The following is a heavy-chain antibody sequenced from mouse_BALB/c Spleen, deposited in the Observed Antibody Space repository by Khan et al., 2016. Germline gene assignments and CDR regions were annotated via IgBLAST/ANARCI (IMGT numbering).Heavy chain of an antibody. Sequence: QVQLKESGPGLVAPSQSLSITCTISGFSLTNYGVHWVRQPPGKGLEWLVVIWRDGSTTYNSALKSRLPITQDNSKSQAFLKLNRLQPDDAARYFDARQPYYHYNIRDYWCQGTSVTVSS. D-gene: IGHD2-10*01. CDR2: IWRDGST. J-gene: IGHJ4*01. V-gene: IGHV2-6-1*01. CDR3: ARQPYYHYNIRDY. CDR1: GFSLTNYG.